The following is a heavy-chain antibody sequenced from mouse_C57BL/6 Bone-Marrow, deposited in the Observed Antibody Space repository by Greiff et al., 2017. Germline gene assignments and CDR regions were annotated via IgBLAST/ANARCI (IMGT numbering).Heavy chain of an antibody. CDR2: IRLKSDNYAT. CDR1: GFTFSNYW. J-gene: IGHJ2*01. D-gene: IGHD1-1*01. V-gene: IGHV6-3*01. CDR3: TAYYYGKGYFDY. Sequence: EVQGVESGGGLVQPGGSMKLSCVASGFTFSNYWMNWVRQSPEKGLEWVAQIRLKSDNYATHYAESVKGRFTISRDDSKSSVYLQMNNLRAEDTGIYYCTAYYYGKGYFDYWGQGTTLTVSS.